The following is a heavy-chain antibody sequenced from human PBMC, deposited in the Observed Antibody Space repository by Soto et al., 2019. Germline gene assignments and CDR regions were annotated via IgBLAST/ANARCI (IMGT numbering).Heavy chain of an antibody. CDR2: MNPNSGNA. J-gene: IGHJ3*02. V-gene: IGHV1-8*01. CDR3: AREYSTYDAFDI. CDR1: GYTFTSYD. Sequence: ASVKVSCKASGYTFTSYDINWVRQATGQGLEWMGWMNPNSGNANYAQKFQGRVTITADKSTSTAYMELSSLRSEDTAVYYCAREYSTYDAFDIWGQGTMVTVSS. D-gene: IGHD6-13*01.